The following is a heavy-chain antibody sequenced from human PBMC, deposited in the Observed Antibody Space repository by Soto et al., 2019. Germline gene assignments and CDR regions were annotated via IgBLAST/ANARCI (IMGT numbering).Heavy chain of an antibody. Sequence: ETLSLTCSVSGGSISSYYWGWIRQSPGKGLEWIAYIYYGGSTNYNPSFESRVTISVDKSKNQFFLSLSSVTAADTAVYYCARGRKNERELLLAWFDPWGQGALVTVSS. J-gene: IGHJ5*02. CDR1: GGSISSYY. CDR2: IYYGGST. V-gene: IGHV4-59*01. D-gene: IGHD1-26*01. CDR3: ARGRKNERELLLAWFDP.